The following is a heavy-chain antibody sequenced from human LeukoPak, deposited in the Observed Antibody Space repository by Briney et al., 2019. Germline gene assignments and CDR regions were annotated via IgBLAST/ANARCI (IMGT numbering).Heavy chain of an antibody. D-gene: IGHD5-18*01. V-gene: IGHV1-2*02. Sequence: PGGSLSLSCAASGFTFSSYAMHWFRQAPGQGLEWMGWINPNSGGTNYAQKFQGRVTMTRDTSISTAYLELSRLRSDDTAVYYCARDDGYSPGDYWGQGTLVTVSS. CDR2: INPNSGGT. CDR1: GFTFSSYA. J-gene: IGHJ4*02. CDR3: ARDDGYSPGDY.